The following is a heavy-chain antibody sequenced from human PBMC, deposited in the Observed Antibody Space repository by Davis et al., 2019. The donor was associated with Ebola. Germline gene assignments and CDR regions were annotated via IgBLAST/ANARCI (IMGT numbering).Heavy chain of an antibody. CDR2: IVVGSVNT. CDR1: GFTFTSSA. D-gene: IGHD1-14*01. V-gene: IGHV1-58*02. CDR3: AASAGTVGKFDY. Sequence: SVKVSCKASGFTFTSSAIQWVRQARGQRLEWIGSIVVGSVNTNYAQNFQGRVTITRDMSTSTSYLDLSNLRSEDTAVYFCAASAGTVGKFDYWGQGTLVTVSS. J-gene: IGHJ4*01.